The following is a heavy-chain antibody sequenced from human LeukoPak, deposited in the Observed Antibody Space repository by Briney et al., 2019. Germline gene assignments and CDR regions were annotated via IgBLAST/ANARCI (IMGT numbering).Heavy chain of an antibody. V-gene: IGHV4-59*01. Sequence: SETLSLTCTVSGGSISRYYWSWIRQPPGKGLEWVGYIYYSGSTNYNPSLKSRVTISVDTSKNQFSLKLSSVTPADTAVYYCARGGYYGSGNDFRFDPWGQGTLVTVSS. CDR2: IYYSGST. D-gene: IGHD3-10*01. CDR1: GGSISRYY. J-gene: IGHJ5*02. CDR3: ARGGYYGSGNDFRFDP.